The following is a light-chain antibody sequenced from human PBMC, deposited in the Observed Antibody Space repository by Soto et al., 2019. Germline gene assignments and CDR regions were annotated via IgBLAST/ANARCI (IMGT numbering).Light chain of an antibody. J-gene: IGKJ2*01. CDR1: QSVSSN. CDR2: GAS. CDR3: QQYNTWPRV. V-gene: IGKV3-15*01. Sequence: EILMTQSPGTLSVSPGERATLSCRASQSVSSNLAWYQQKPGQAPRLLIYGASTRATGIPARFSGSGSGTEFTLTISSLQSEDFAVYYCQQYNTWPRVFGQGTKVDI.